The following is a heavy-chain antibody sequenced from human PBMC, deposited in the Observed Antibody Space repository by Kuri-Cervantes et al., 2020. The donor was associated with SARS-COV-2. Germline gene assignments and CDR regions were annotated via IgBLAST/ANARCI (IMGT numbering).Heavy chain of an antibody. CDR1: GGSITSDYL. J-gene: IGHJ4*03. CDR2: SSYSGST. V-gene: IGHV4-39*01. CDR3: ARATLVRYFDC. Sequence: SETLSLTCTVSGGSITSDYLWGWIRQPPGKGLEWIGNSSYSGSTFYNPSLKSRVTISVDTSKNQFSLELSSVTAADTAVYYCARATLVRYFDCLSQGTTVTVSS. D-gene: IGHD2-2*01.